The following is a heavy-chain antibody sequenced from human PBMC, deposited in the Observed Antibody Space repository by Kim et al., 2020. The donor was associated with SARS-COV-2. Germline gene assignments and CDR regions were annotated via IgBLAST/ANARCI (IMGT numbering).Heavy chain of an antibody. V-gene: IGHV3-30*04. Sequence: RGSLRLSCAASGFTFSTYAMHWVRQAPGKGLEWVAAITSYGSNEYYADSVKGRFSISRDNPKNTLYLQMNSLRPEDTAVYYCATGAATQIVASFDIWGQG. J-gene: IGHJ3*02. CDR2: ITSYGSNE. CDR1: GFTFSTYA. D-gene: IGHD6-25*01. CDR3: ATGAATQIVASFDI.